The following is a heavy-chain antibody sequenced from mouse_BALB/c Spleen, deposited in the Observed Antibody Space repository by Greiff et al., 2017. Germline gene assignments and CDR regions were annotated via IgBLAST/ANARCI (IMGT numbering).Heavy chain of an antibody. CDR3: VCAYYRYDGFDY. J-gene: IGHJ2*01. V-gene: IGHV5-6*02. D-gene: IGHD2-14*01. CDR1: GFTFSSYG. Sequence: EVKLVESGGDLVKPGGSLKLSCAASGFTFSSYGMSWVRQTPDKRLEWVATISSGGSYTYYPDSVKGRFTISRDNAKNTLYLQMSSLKSEDTAMYYCVCAYYRYDGFDYWGQGTTLTVSS. CDR2: ISSGGSYT.